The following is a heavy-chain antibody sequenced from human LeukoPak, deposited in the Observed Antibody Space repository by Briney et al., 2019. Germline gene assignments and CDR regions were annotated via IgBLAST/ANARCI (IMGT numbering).Heavy chain of an antibody. Sequence: GGSLRLSCAASGFTVSSNEMSWVRQAPGKGLEWVSSISGGSTYYADSVKGRFTISRDNSKNTLYLQMNSLRAEDTAVYYCAKGNTVTNPAGLWGQGTLVTVSS. CDR1: GFTVSSNE. V-gene: IGHV3-38-3*01. CDR2: ISGGST. D-gene: IGHD4-11*01. J-gene: IGHJ4*02. CDR3: AKGNTVTNPAGL.